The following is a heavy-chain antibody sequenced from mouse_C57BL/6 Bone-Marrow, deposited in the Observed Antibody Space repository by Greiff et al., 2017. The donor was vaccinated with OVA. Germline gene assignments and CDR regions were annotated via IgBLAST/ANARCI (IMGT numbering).Heavy chain of an antibody. CDR1: GFTFSSYG. Sequence: EVNVVESGGDLVKPGGSLQLSCAASGFTFSSYGLSWVRHTPDKRLEWVATISSGGSYTYYPASVKGRFTISRDNAKNTLYLQMSSLKSEDTAMYYCARQDGSSYGWYFDVWGTGTTVTVSS. CDR3: ARQDGSSYGWYFDV. D-gene: IGHD1-1*01. V-gene: IGHV5-6*01. J-gene: IGHJ1*03. CDR2: ISSGGSYT.